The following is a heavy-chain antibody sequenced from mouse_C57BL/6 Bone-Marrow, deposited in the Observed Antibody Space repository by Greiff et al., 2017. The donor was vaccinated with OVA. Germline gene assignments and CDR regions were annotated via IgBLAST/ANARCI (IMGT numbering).Heavy chain of an antibody. Sequence: EVQGVESGAGLVKPGGSLKLSCAASGFTFSSYAMSWVRQTPEKRLEWVAYISSGGDYIYYADTVKGRFTISKDNARNTLYLQRSSLKSEDTALCYCKRLLDAMDYWGQGTSVTVSS. V-gene: IGHV5-9-1*02. J-gene: IGHJ4*01. D-gene: IGHD2-1*01. CDR3: KRLLDAMDY. CDR1: GFTFSSYA. CDR2: ISSGGDYI.